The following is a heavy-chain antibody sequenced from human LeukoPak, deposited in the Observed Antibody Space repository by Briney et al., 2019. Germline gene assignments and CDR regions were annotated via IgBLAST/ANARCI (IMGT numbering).Heavy chain of an antibody. J-gene: IGHJ4*02. CDR3: ASEPPGSSGYAIDY. V-gene: IGHV3-21*01. CDR2: ISSSSSYI. CDR1: GFTFSSYS. D-gene: IGHD3-22*01. Sequence: PGGSLRLSCAASGFTFSSYSMNWVRQAPGKGLEWVSSISSSSSYIYYADSVKGRFTISRDNAKNSLYLQMNSLRAVDTAVYYCASEPPGSSGYAIDYWGQGTLVTVSS.